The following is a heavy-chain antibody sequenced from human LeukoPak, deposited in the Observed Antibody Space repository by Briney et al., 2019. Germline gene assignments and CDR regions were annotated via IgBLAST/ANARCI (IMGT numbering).Heavy chain of an antibody. D-gene: IGHD6-13*01. CDR1: GYTFTSYG. CDR2: INAYNGNT. CDR3: ARISKQQLVSANTFDI. J-gene: IGHJ3*02. V-gene: IGHV1-18*01. Sequence: ASVKVSCKASGYTFTSYGISWVRQAPGQGLEWMGWINAYNGNTNYAQKLQGRVTMTTDTSTSTAYMELRSLRSDDTAVYYCARISKQQLVSANTFDIWGQGTMVTVS.